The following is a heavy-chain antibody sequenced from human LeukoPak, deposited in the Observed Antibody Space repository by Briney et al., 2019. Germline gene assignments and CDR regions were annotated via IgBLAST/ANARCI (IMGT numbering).Heavy chain of an antibody. CDR2: ISAYNGNT. CDR1: GYTFTSYG. Sequence: ASVKVSCKASGYTFTSYGISWVRQAHGRGLEWMGWISAYNGNTNYAQKLQGRVTMTTDTSTSTAYMELRSLRSDDTAVYYCAREVALYVPFDYWGEGTLVTVSS. V-gene: IGHV1-18*01. J-gene: IGHJ4*02. D-gene: IGHD3-16*01. CDR3: AREVALYVPFDY.